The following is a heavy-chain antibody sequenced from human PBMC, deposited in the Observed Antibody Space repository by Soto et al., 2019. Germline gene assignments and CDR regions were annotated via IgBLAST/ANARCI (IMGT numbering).Heavy chain of an antibody. J-gene: IGHJ4*02. V-gene: IGHV4-28*01. D-gene: IGHD1-26*01. Sequence: ETLSLTCAVSGYSISSSNWWGWIRQPPGKGLEWIGYTYYSGTTYYNPSLKSRVTMSVDTSKNQFSLKLTSVTAVDTAVYYCARREIQGPIDYWGQGTLVTVSS. CDR1: GYSISSSNW. CDR3: ARREIQGPIDY. CDR2: TYYSGTT.